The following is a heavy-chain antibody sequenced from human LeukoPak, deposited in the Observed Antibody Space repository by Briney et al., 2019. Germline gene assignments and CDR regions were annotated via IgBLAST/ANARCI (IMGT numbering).Heavy chain of an antibody. CDR1: GYTFTSYA. D-gene: IGHD5-18*01. J-gene: IGHJ4*02. CDR2: INAGNGNT. V-gene: IGHV1-3*01. CDR3: ARGRLWSNYDY. Sequence: ASVKVSCKASGYTFTSYAMHWVRQAPGQRLEWMGWINAGNGNTKYSQKFQGRVTITRDTSASTAYVELSSLRSEDTAVYYCARGRLWSNYDYWGQGTLVTVSS.